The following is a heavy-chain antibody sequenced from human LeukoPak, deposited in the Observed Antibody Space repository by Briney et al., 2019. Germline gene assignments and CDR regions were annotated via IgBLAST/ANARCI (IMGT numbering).Heavy chain of an antibody. CDR3: AKDRAYCGGDCYSGDY. CDR1: GFTFSSYA. D-gene: IGHD2-21*02. J-gene: IGHJ4*02. Sequence: GGSLRLSCAASGFTFSSYAMSWVRQAPGKGLEWVSAISGSGGSTYYADSVKGRFTISRDNSKNTLYLQMNSLRADDTAVYYCAKDRAYCGGDCYSGDYWGQGTLVTVSS. V-gene: IGHV3-23*01. CDR2: ISGSGGST.